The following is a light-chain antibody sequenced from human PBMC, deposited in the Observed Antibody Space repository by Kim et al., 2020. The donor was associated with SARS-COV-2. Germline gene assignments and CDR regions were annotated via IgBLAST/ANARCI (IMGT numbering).Light chain of an antibody. CDR1: SGHSSYA. CDR3: QTWGTGSVV. CDR2: LNSDGSH. V-gene: IGLV4-69*01. J-gene: IGLJ2*01. Sequence: AWVQLTCTLSSGHSSYAIAWHQQQPEKGPRYLMKLNSDGSHSKGDGIPDRFSGSSAGAERYLTISSLQSEDEADYYCQTWGTGSVVFGGGTQLTVL.